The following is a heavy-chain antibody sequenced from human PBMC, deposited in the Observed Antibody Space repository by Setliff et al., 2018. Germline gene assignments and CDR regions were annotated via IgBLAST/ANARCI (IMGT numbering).Heavy chain of an antibody. V-gene: IGHV3-7*01. J-gene: IGHJ5*02. CDR1: RFTFSNYW. Sequence: GGSLRLSCAASRFTFSNYWMSWVRQAPGKGLEWVANIKEDGSEKYYVDSVKGRFTISRDNAKNSLDLQMNSLRAEDTAVYYCARDPFGNPVFDPWGQGTLVTAPQ. D-gene: IGHD3-10*01. CDR2: IKEDGSEK. CDR3: ARDPFGNPVFDP.